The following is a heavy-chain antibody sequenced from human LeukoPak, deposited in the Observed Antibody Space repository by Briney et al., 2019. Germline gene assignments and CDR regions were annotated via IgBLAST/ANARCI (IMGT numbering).Heavy chain of an antibody. V-gene: IGHV4-59*01. CDR2: IYYSGST. J-gene: IGHJ4*02. Sequence: SETPSLTCTVSGGSISSYYWSWIRQPPGKGLEWIGYIYYSGSTNYNPSLKSRVTISVDTSKNQFSLKLSSVTAADTAVYYCARGGSGWTFGYWGQGTLVTVSS. CDR3: ARGGSGWTFGY. CDR1: GGSISSYY. D-gene: IGHD6-19*01.